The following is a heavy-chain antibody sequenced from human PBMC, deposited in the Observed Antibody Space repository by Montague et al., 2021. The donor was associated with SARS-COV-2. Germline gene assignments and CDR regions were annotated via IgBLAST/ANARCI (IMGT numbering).Heavy chain of an antibody. CDR2: IFYSGST. D-gene: IGHD3-10*01. CDR3: ASMVRAQVYYFDY. J-gene: IGHJ4*02. CDR1: GGSISSSSYY. V-gene: IGHV4-39*01. Sequence: SETLSLTCTVSGGSISSSSYYWGWIRQPPGKGLEWIGSIFYSGSTDYNPSLKSRVTISVDTSKNQFSLKLSSVTAADTAVHCCASMVRAQVYYFDYWGQGTLVTVSS.